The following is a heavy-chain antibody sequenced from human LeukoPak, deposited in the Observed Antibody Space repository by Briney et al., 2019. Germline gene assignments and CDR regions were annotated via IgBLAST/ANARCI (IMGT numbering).Heavy chain of an antibody. CDR1: GGSISGHY. D-gene: IGHD3-16*01. Sequence: SETLSLTCTVSGGSISGHYWSWVRQPPGEGLEWIGQIHYSGKADYNPSLRSRITISVDTSKNQMSLKVTSVTAADTAGYYCARFGVDYDMDVWGQGTTVTVS. V-gene: IGHV4-59*11. CDR2: IHYSGKA. CDR3: ARFGVDYDMDV. J-gene: IGHJ6*02.